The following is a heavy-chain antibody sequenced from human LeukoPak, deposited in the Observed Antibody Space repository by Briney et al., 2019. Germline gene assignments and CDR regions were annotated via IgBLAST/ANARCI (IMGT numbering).Heavy chain of an antibody. CDR1: GGSISSYY. Sequence: SETLSLTCTVSGGSISSYYWSWIRQPPGKGLEWIGYIYYSGSTNYNPSLKSRVTISVDTSKNQFSLKLSSVTAADTAVYYCARLKAHDYGDYDAFDIWGQGTMVTVSS. CDR2: IYYSGST. V-gene: IGHV4-59*08. CDR3: ARLKAHDYGDYDAFDI. D-gene: IGHD4-17*01. J-gene: IGHJ3*02.